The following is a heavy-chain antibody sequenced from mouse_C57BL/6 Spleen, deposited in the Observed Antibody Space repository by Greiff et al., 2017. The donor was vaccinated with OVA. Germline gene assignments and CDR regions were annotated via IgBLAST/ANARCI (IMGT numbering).Heavy chain of an antibody. CDR2: INPNNGGT. CDR3: ARSRIYYGSSFDAMDY. V-gene: IGHV1-18*01. D-gene: IGHD1-1*01. J-gene: IGHJ4*01. CDR1: GYTFTDYN. Sequence: EVQLQQSGPELVKPGASVKIPCKASGYTFTDYNMDWVKQSHGKSLEWIGDINPNNGGTIYNQKFTGKATLTVDKSSSTAYMALRSLTSEDTAVYYGARSRIYYGSSFDAMDYWGQGTSVTVSS.